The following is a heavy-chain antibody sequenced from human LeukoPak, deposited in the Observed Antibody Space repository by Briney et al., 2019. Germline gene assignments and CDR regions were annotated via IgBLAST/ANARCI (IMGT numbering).Heavy chain of an antibody. CDR2: IHPDDSDT. Sequence: TGESLKISCKGTGYSFTTYWIAWVRQMPGKGLEWMGIIHPDDSDTRYSPSIQGQVTISADKSISTAYLQWSSLKASDTAMYYCARPASSFTPDAFDIWGQGTMVTVSS. CDR1: GYSFTTYW. J-gene: IGHJ3*02. D-gene: IGHD3-16*02. CDR3: ARPASSFTPDAFDI. V-gene: IGHV5-51*01.